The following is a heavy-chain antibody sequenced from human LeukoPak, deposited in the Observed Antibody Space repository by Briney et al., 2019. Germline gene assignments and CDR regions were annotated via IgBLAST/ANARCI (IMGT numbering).Heavy chain of an antibody. CDR3: ARAVRGLVASDL. Sequence: GGSLRLSCAASGFTFGSFEMNWVRQAPGKGLEWVSYISSSSSYTNYADSVKGRFTISRDNAKNSLYLQMNSLRAEDTAVYYCARAVRGLVASDLWGRGTLVTVSS. J-gene: IGHJ2*01. CDR2: ISSSSSYT. CDR1: GFTFGSFE. D-gene: IGHD2-21*01. V-gene: IGHV3-21*05.